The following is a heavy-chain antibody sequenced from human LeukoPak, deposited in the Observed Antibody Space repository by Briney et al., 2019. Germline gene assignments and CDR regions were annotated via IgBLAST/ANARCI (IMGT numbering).Heavy chain of an antibody. CDR1: GFTFSSYE. J-gene: IGHJ4*02. D-gene: IGHD1-26*01. Sequence: PGGSLRLSCAASGFTFSSYEMNWVRQAPGMGLEWLSYISSSGSTIYYADYVKGRFTISRDNAKNSLYLQMNSLRAEDTAVYYCARKISGGYYEYIDYWGQGTLVTVSS. V-gene: IGHV3-48*03. CDR2: ISSSGSTI. CDR3: ARKISGGYYEYIDY.